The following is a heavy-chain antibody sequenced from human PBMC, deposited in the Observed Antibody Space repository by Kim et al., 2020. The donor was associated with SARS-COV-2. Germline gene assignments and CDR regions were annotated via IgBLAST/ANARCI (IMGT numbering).Heavy chain of an antibody. Sequence: SETLSLTCAVYGGSFSGYYWSWIRQPPGKGLEWIGEINHSGSTNYNPSLKSRVTISVDTSKNQFSLKLSSVTAADTAVYYCARGFGDYDFWSGYLSWGQGTLVTVSS. CDR1: GGSFSGYY. CDR3: ARGFGDYDFWSGYLS. D-gene: IGHD3-3*01. J-gene: IGHJ5*02. V-gene: IGHV4-34*01. CDR2: INHSGST.